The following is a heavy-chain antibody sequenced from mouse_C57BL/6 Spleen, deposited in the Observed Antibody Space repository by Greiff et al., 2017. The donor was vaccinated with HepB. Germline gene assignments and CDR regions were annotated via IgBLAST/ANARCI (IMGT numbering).Heavy chain of an antibody. CDR2: ISYDGSN. V-gene: IGHV3-6*01. D-gene: IGHD2-12*01. J-gene: IGHJ1*03. Sequence: DVKLQESGPGLVKPSQSLSLTCSVTGYSITSGYYWNWIRQFPGNKLEWMGYISYDGSNNYNPSLKNRISITRDTSKNQFFLKLNSVTTEDTATYYCARDYDGDWYFDVWGTGTTVTVSS. CDR3: ARDYDGDWYFDV. CDR1: GYSITSGYY.